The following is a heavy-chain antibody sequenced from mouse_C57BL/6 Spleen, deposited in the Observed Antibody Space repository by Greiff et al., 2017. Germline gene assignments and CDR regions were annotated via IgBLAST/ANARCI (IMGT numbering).Heavy chain of an antibody. D-gene: IGHD1-1*01. V-gene: IGHV1-61*01. CDR2: IYPSDSET. J-gene: IGHJ2*01. CDR3: ARKDYCGSPY. CDR1: GYTFTSYW. Sequence: VQLQQPGAELVRPGSSVKLSCKASGYTFTSYWMDWVKQRPGQGLEWIGNIYPSDSETHYNQKFKDKATLTVDKSSSTAYMQLSSLTSEDSAVYYCARKDYCGSPYWGQDTTLTVSS.